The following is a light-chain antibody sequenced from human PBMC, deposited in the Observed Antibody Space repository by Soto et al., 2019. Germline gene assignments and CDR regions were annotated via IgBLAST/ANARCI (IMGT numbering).Light chain of an antibody. J-gene: IGKJ1*01. V-gene: IGKV3-20*01. CDR3: QHYGSSSWT. CDR2: GAS. Sequence: EIVLTQSPGTLSLSPGERATLSCRASQSVRSSYLAWYQQKPGQAPRLLIYGASSRATGIPDRFSGSGSGTDFTLSISRLEPEDFAVYYCQHYGSSSWTFGQGTKVDIK. CDR1: QSVRSSY.